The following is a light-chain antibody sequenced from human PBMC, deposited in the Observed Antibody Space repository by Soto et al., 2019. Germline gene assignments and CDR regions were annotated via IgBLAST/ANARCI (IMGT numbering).Light chain of an antibody. V-gene: IGKV1-9*01. CDR2: DAS. J-gene: IGKJ4*01. CDR1: QGISSY. Sequence: DIQLTQSPSFLSASVGDRVTITCRASQGISSYLAWYQQKPGKAPKLLIYDASTLQSGVPSRFSGSVSGTEFTLTISSLQPEDFATYYCQQLNNFPSFGGGTKVEIK. CDR3: QQLNNFPS.